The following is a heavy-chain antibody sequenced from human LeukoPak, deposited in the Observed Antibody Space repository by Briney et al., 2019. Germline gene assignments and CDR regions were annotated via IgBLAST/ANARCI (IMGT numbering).Heavy chain of an antibody. CDR2: ISASGDYT. V-gene: IGHV3-23*01. CDR1: GFTFSDYG. J-gene: IGHJ4*02. Sequence: PGGSLRLSCAASGFTFSDYGMSWVRQAPGKGLEGVSAISASGDYTNYADSVKGRFTISRDSSKNTLYVQMNNLRAEDTAVYYCAKGVISTATYFSYFDYWGQGTLVTVSS. CDR3: AKGVISTATYFSYFDY. D-gene: IGHD3-9*01.